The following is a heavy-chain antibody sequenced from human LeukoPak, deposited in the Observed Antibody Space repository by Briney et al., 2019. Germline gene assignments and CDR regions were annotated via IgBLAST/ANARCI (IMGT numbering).Heavy chain of an antibody. D-gene: IGHD1-14*01. CDR2: ITPDDGHG. Sequence: ASVKVSCKASGYTFTNYDINWVRQAPGQGLEWMGWITPDDGHGGYAQNFQGRVTITRDTSISTAYMELSSLRSDDTAVYYCARSETGDERIGVDYWGQGTLVTVSS. CDR3: ARSETGDERIGVDY. V-gene: IGHV1-8*03. J-gene: IGHJ4*02. CDR1: GYTFTNYD.